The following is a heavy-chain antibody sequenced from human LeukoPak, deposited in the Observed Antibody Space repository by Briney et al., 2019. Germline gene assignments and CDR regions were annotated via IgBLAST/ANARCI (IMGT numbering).Heavy chain of an antibody. V-gene: IGHV3-7*01. J-gene: IGHJ6*03. CDR3: ARLEPLYYYYMDV. CDR1: WFTFSRYW. CDR2: IKRDGSEK. Sequence: GALRLSCSGSWFTFSRYWMSLVRQAPGEGLGGGANIKRDGSEKYYVDSVKGRFTISRDNAKNSLYLQMNSLRAEDTAVYYCARLEPLYYYYMDVWGKGTTVTVSS. D-gene: IGHD1-1*01.